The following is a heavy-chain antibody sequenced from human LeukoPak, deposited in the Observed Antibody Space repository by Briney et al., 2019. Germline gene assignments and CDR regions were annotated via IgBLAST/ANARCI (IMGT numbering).Heavy chain of an antibody. D-gene: IGHD3-3*01. CDR2: IKSNFETGAT. Sequence: GGSLRLSCAASGFTVSSNYMSWVRQAPGKGLEWVGRIKSNFETGATEYAAPVNGRFTISRDDSKNMLYLQMNSLQSEDTAVYYCTTDDFWSGYTVYWGQGTLVTVSS. CDR1: GFTVSSNY. V-gene: IGHV3-15*01. CDR3: TTDDFWSGYTVY. J-gene: IGHJ4*02.